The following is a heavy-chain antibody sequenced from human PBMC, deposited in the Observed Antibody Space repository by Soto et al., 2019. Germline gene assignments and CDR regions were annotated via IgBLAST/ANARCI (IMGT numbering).Heavy chain of an antibody. J-gene: IGHJ4*02. D-gene: IGHD3-9*01. CDR1: GYTFTSYY. Sequence: GASVKVSCKASGYTFTSYYMHWVRQAPGQGLEWMGIINPSGGSTSYAQKFQGRVTMTRDTSTSTVYMELSSLRSEDTAVYYCARGYDILTGFEKRPITNWGQGTLVTVSS. V-gene: IGHV1-46*01. CDR3: ARGYDILTGFEKRPITN. CDR2: INPSGGST.